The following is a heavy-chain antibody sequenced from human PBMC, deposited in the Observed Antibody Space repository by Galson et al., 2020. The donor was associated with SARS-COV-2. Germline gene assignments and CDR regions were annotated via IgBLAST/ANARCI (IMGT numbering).Heavy chain of an antibody. J-gene: IGHJ4*02. V-gene: IGHV4-31*03. CDR2: IYYSGST. D-gene: IGHD1-26*01. Sequence: SETLSLTCTVSGGSISSGGYYWSWIRQHPGKGLEWIGYIYYSGSTYYNPSLKSRVTISVDTSKNQFSLKLSSVTAADTAVYYCARDSRELLRSFDYWGQGTLVTVSS. CDR3: ARDSRELLRSFDY. CDR1: GGSISSGGYY.